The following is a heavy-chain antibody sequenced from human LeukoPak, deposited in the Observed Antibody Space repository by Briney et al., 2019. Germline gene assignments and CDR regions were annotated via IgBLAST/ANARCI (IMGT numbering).Heavy chain of an antibody. J-gene: IGHJ4*02. CDR3: ATDHYSYGYLVWYFDY. V-gene: IGHV1-24*01. D-gene: IGHD5-18*01. Sequence: ASVKVSCKVSVYTLTELSMHWVRQAPGKGLEWMGGFDPEDGETIYAQKFQGRVTMTEDTSTDTAYMELSSLRSEDTAVYYCATDHYSYGYLVWYFDYWGQGTLVTVSS. CDR1: VYTLTELS. CDR2: FDPEDGET.